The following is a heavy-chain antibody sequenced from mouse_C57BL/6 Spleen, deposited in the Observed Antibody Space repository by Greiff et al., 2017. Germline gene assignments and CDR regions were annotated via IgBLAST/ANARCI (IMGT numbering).Heavy chain of an antibody. CDR3: ARRDYYGSYAMDY. V-gene: IGHV3-6*01. CDR1: GYSITSGYY. CDR2: ISYDGSN. D-gene: IGHD1-1*01. J-gene: IGHJ4*01. Sequence: EVQLQQSGPGLVKPSQSLSLTCSVTGYSITSGYYWNWIRQFPGNKLEWMGYISYDGSNNYNPSLKNRISITRDTSKNQFFLKLNSVTTEDTATYYCARRDYYGSYAMDYWGQGTSVTVSS.